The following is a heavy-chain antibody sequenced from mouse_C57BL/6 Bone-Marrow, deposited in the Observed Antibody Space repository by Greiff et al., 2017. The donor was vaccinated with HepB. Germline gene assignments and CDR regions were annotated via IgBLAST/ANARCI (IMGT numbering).Heavy chain of an antibody. CDR3: ARGYYDYGEYAMDY. D-gene: IGHD2-4*01. Sequence: SLEWVATISDGGSYTYYPDNVKGRFTISRDNAKNNLYLQMSHLKSEDTAMYYCARGYYDYGEYAMDYWGQGTSVTVSS. CDR2: ISDGGSYT. V-gene: IGHV5-4*01. J-gene: IGHJ4*01.